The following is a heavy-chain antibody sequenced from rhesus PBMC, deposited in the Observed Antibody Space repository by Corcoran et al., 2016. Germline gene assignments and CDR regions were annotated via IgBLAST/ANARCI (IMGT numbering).Heavy chain of an antibody. CDR3: ATSVYTGRYFDI. V-gene: IGHV4-173*01. D-gene: IGHD5-24*01. CDR2: ISGSDGST. Sequence: QLQLQESGPGLVKPSETLSLTGAVSGVSISSNYWSWIRQPPGKGLEWIGRISGSDGSTDYNPSLKSRVTISTDTSKKQFSLKLSSVTAADTAVYYCATSVYTGRYFDIWGPGTPVTISS. J-gene: IGHJ2*01. CDR1: GVSISSNY.